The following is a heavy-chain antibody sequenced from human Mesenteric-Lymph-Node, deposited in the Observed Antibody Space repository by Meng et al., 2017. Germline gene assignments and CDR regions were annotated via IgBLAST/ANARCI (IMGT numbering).Heavy chain of an antibody. Sequence: RLQEAAPRLVNPSQTRSPPCAVSGGSISIGGYSWSWIRQPPGKGLEWIGHIYHSGNTYYNPSLKSRVTRSVDRSKTQFSLKLNSVTAADTAVYYCARGGYDLNWFDPWGQGTLVTVSS. J-gene: IGHJ5*02. CDR2: IYHSGNT. CDR3: ARGGYDLNWFDP. V-gene: IGHV4-30-2*01. CDR1: GGSISIGGYS. D-gene: IGHD2-15*01.